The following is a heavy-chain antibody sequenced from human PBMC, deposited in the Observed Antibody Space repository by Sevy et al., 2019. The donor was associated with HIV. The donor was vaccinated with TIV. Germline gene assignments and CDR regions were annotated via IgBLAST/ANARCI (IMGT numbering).Heavy chain of an antibody. Sequence: GGSLRLSCAASGFTFSNAWMSWVRQAPGKGLEWVGRIKSKTDGGTTDYAAPVKGRFTIAREDSKNTLYLQMNSLKTEDRAVYYCTTDQDVTMVRGVIYYFDYWGQGTLVTVSS. V-gene: IGHV3-15*01. CDR1: GFTFSNAW. J-gene: IGHJ4*02. CDR2: IKSKTDGGTT. D-gene: IGHD3-10*01. CDR3: TTDQDVTMVRGVIYYFDY.